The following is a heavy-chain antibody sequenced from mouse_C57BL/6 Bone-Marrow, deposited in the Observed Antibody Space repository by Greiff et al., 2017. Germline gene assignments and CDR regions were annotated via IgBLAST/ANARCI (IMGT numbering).Heavy chain of an antibody. J-gene: IGHJ2*01. D-gene: IGHD1-1*01. Sequence: EVQLQQSGPELVKPGASVKISCKASGYTFTDYYMNWVKQSHGKSLEWIGDINPNNGGTSYKQKFKGKATLTVDKSSSTAYMELRSLTSEDSAVYYCARSSGTTVVADYWGQGTTLTVSS. CDR1: GYTFTDYY. V-gene: IGHV1-26*01. CDR3: ARSSGTTVVADY. CDR2: INPNNGGT.